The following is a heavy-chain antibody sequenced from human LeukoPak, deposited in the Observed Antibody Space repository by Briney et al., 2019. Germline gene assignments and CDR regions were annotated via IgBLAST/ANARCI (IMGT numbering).Heavy chain of an antibody. CDR3: ARASGDYFYYYGMDV. CDR1: GGTFSSYT. J-gene: IGHJ6*02. D-gene: IGHD4-17*01. Sequence: GASVKVSCKASGGTFSSYTISWVRQAPGQGLEWMGRIIPILGIANYAQKFQGRVTITADKSTSTAYMGLSSLRSEDTAVYYCARASGDYFYYYGMDVWGQGTTVTVSS. V-gene: IGHV1-69*02. CDR2: IIPILGIA.